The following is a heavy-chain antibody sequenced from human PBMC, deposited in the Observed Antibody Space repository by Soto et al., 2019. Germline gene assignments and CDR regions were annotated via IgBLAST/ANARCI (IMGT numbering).Heavy chain of an antibody. CDR3: ARSNDYSNYLSY. CDR1: GGSISSHS. CDR2: IYDSAST. D-gene: IGHD4-4*01. V-gene: IGHV4-59*11. Sequence: SETLSLTCTVTGGSISSHSWSWIRQPLGKGLEWIGCIYDSASTNYSPFLKSRVTISVDTSKNQFSLKLSSVTAADTAVYYCARSNDYSNYLSYWGQGTLVTVSS. J-gene: IGHJ4*02.